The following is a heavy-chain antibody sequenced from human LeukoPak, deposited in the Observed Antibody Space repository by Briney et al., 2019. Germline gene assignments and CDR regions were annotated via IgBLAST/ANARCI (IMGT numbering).Heavy chain of an antibody. CDR2: IYYSGST. CDR3: ARGRSYYYDSSGSQRGYYYGMDV. CDR1: GGSISSYY. Sequence: SETLSLTCTVSGGSISSYYWSWIRQPPGKGLEWIGYIYYSGSTNYNPPLKSRVTISVDTSKNQFSLKLSSVTAADTAVYYCARGRSYYYDSSGSQRGYYYGMDVWGQGTTVTVSS. D-gene: IGHD3-22*01. V-gene: IGHV4-59*01. J-gene: IGHJ6*02.